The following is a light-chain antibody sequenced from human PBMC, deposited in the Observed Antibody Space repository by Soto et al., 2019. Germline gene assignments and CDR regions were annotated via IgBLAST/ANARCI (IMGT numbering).Light chain of an antibody. CDR2: GAS. J-gene: IGKJ1*01. Sequence: EIVMTQSPATLSVSPGERATLSCRASQSVRSNLAWYQQKPCQAPRLLIYGASTRATGIPARFSGSGSGTEFTLTISSLQSQDFAVYYGQQYNNWPAWTFGQGTKVDIK. CDR3: QQYNNWPAWT. V-gene: IGKV3-15*01. CDR1: QSVRSN.